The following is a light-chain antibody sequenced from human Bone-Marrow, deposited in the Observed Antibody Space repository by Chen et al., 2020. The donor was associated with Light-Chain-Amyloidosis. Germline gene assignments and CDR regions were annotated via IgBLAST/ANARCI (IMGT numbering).Light chain of an antibody. CDR2: DAS. Sequence: EIVLTQSPATLSLSPGERAILSCRASQSVGTYLAWYQQKPGQAPRLLIYDASHRATGIPARFNGSGSGTDFTLTLSSIEPEDFAVYYCQQRSNWPPSIAFGQGTRLE. CDR1: QSVGTY. CDR3: QQRSNWPPSIA. V-gene: IGKV3-11*01. J-gene: IGKJ5*01.